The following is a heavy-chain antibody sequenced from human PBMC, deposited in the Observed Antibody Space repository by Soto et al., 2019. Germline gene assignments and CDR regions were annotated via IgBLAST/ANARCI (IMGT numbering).Heavy chain of an antibody. J-gene: IGHJ4*02. CDR3: ARANPGGFGEQFGY. Sequence: EVQLLESGGGLVQPGGSLRLSCAASGFTFSSYSMSWVRQAPGKGLEWVSTISGSGGSTYYADSVKGRFTISRDNSKNKLYRQMNSLRAEDTAVYYCARANPGGFGEQFGYWGQGTLVTVSS. D-gene: IGHD3-10*01. CDR2: ISGSGGST. CDR1: GFTFSSYS. V-gene: IGHV3-23*01.